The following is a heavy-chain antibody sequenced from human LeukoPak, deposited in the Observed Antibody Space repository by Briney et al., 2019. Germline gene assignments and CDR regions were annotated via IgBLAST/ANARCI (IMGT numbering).Heavy chain of an antibody. Sequence: GGSLRLSCAASGFTFSSYEMNWVRQAPGKGLEWVSYISSSGNTIYYADSVKGRFTISRDNAKNSLYLQMNSLRAEDTAVYYCARDHRSDWHHFDYWGQGTLVTVSS. V-gene: IGHV3-48*03. J-gene: IGHJ4*02. D-gene: IGHD6-19*01. CDR3: ARDHRSDWHHFDY. CDR1: GFTFSSYE. CDR2: ISSSGNTI.